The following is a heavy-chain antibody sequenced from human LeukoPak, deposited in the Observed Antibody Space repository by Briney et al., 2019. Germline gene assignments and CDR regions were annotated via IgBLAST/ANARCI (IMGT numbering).Heavy chain of an antibody. D-gene: IGHD2-21*02. CDR1: GFTFDDYT. Sequence: GGSLRLSCAASGFTFDDYTMHWVRQAPGKGLEWVSLISWDGGSTYYADSVKGRFTISRDNSKNSLYLQMNGLRTEDTALYYCAKAHGIVVVTPSDYWGQGTLVTVSS. V-gene: IGHV3-43*01. J-gene: IGHJ4*02. CDR3: AKAHGIVVVTPSDY. CDR2: ISWDGGST.